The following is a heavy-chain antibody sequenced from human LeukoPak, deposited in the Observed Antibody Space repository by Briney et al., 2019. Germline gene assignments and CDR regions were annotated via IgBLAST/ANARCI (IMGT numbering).Heavy chain of an antibody. D-gene: IGHD3-16*02. CDR3: ARAPLYRLAH. V-gene: IGHV3-23*01. J-gene: IGHJ4*02. CDR2: ISADGQVT. Sequence: GGSLRLSCAGSGFAFGTYAMSWVRQAPGMGLEWVSSISADGQVTYYADSVEGRFTVSRDNSKSTLYLQLNSLRAEDTATYYCARAPLYRLAHCGQGTLVTVSS. CDR1: GFAFGTYA.